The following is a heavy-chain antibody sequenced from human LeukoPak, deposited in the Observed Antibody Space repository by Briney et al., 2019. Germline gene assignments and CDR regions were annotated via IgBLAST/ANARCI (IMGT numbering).Heavy chain of an antibody. Sequence: SETLSLTCTVSGGSISSGSYYWSWIRQPAGKGLEWIGRIYTSGSTNYNPSLKSRVTISVDTSKNQFSLKLSSVTAADTAVYYCARVLYYYDSSGYYYYYYYYMDVWGKGTTVTVSS. D-gene: IGHD3-22*01. V-gene: IGHV4-61*02. J-gene: IGHJ6*03. CDR3: ARVLYYYDSSGYYYYYYYYMDV. CDR2: IYTSGST. CDR1: GGSISSGSYY.